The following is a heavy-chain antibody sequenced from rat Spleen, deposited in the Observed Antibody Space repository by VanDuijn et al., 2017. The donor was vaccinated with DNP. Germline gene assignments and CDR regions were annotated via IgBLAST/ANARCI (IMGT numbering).Heavy chain of an antibody. CDR1: GFTFSHYY. Sequence: EVQLVESGGGLVQPGKSLKLSCAASGFTFSHYYMAWVRQAPTKGLEWVASISTGGGDTYYRDSVKGRFTISRDNAQSTLYLQMDSLRSEETATYYCARHGEVPTRYAMDAWGQGTSVTVSS. V-gene: IGHV5S11*01. J-gene: IGHJ4*01. CDR3: ARHGEVPTRYAMDA. CDR2: ISTGGGDT. D-gene: IGHD2-1*01.